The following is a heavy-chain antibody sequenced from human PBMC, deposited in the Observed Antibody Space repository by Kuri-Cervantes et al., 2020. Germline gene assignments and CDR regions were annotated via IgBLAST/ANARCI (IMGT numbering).Heavy chain of an antibody. V-gene: IGHV3-30-3*01. CDR3: ARDRFGELFYFDY. CDR2: ISYDGGNK. J-gene: IGHJ4*02. CDR1: GFTFSSYA. D-gene: IGHD3-10*01. Sequence: GGSLRLSCAASGFTFSSYAMHWVRQAPGKGLEWVAVISYDGGNKYYADSVKGRFTISRDNSKNTLYLQMNSLRAEDTAVYYCARDRFGELFYFDYWGQGTLVTVSS.